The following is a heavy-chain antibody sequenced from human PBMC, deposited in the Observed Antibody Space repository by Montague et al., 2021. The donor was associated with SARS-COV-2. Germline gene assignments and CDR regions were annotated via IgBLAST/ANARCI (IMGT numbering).Heavy chain of an antibody. CDR1: GGSLSGYY. Sequence: SETLSLTCAVHGGSLSGYYWSWIRQPPEKGLEWVGEINHSANTTYNPSLKSPVTISIDTSKNQFSLKMTSVTAADTATYYCASGIYPSGSYYNRYYYGLNIWGPGTTVIVSS. D-gene: IGHD3-10*01. CDR3: ASGIYPSGSYYNRYYYGLNI. J-gene: IGHJ6*02. CDR2: INHSANT. V-gene: IGHV4-34*01.